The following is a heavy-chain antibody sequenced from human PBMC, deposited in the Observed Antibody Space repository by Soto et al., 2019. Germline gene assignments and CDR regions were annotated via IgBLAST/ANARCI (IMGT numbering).Heavy chain of an antibody. Sequence: PSETLSLTCAVSGGSISSGGYSWSWIRQPPGKGLEWIGYMYHSGSTYYNPSLKSRVTISRDNSKSTVSLHMNSLRAEDTAVYYCVKHRGNPSGAFDIWGQGTMVTVSS. CDR1: GGSISSGGYS. CDR3: VKHRGNPSGAFDI. V-gene: IGHV4-30-2*01. J-gene: IGHJ3*02. D-gene: IGHD3-10*01. CDR2: MYHSGST.